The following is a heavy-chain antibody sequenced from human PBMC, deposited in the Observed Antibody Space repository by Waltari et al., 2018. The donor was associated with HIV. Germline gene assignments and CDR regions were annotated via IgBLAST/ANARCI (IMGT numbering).Heavy chain of an antibody. V-gene: IGHV3-33*02. D-gene: IGHD3-10*01. CDR3: ARDQHSATNYYGLDV. Sequence: QVHLVESGGAVVQSGKSLRLSCAASGFNFSNYALHWVRQGPGKGLGWLSVIWADGSHESYADFGKGRFTISRDDSDNTLFLYLSGLRADDTAVYYCARDQHSATNYYGLDVWGQGTTVTVS. CDR2: IWADGSHE. CDR1: GFNFSNYA. J-gene: IGHJ6*02.